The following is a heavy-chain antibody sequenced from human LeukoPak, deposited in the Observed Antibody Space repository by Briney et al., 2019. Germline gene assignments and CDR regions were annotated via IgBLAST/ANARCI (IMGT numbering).Heavy chain of an antibody. J-gene: IGHJ4*02. Sequence: PGGSLRLSCAASGFTFSSYAMSWVRQAPGKGLEWVSAIRGSGGSTYYADSVKGRFTISRDNSKNTLYLQMNSLRAEDTAVYYCAKLRDGDPVGYFDYWGQGTLVTVSS. CDR2: IRGSGGST. CDR1: GFTFSSYA. CDR3: AKLRDGDPVGYFDY. D-gene: IGHD4-17*01. V-gene: IGHV3-23*01.